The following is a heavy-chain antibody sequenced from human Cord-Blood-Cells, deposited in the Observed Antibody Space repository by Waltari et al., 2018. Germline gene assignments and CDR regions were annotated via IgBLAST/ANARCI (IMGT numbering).Heavy chain of an antibody. J-gene: IGHJ4*02. D-gene: IGHD3-3*01. CDR1: GGSVSSGSYY. CDR2: IYYGGST. CDR3: ARGSNYDFWSGPAGVSDY. Sequence: QVQLQESGPGLVKPSETLSLTCTVSGGSVSSGSYYWSWIRQPPGKGLEWIGYIYYGGSTNHTPSLKSRVTISVDTSKNQFSLKLSSVTAADTAVYYCARGSNYDFWSGPAGVSDYWGQGTLVTVSS. V-gene: IGHV4-61*01.